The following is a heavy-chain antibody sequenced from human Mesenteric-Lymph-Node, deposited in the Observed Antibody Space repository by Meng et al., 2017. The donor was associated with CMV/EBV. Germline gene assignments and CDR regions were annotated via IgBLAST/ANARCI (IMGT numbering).Heavy chain of an antibody. CDR1: GYSFPSYW. CDR3: ARRSVYNRGGMDV. CDR2: TYPGDSDT. J-gene: IGHJ6*02. V-gene: IGHV5-51*01. D-gene: IGHD5/OR15-5a*01. Sequence: GGSLRLSCKGSGYSFPSYWIAWVRQMPGKGLEWVGITYPGDSDTSYSPSFQGQVTISADKSINTAYLHWSSLKASDTATYYCARRSVYNRGGMDVWGQGTTVTVSS.